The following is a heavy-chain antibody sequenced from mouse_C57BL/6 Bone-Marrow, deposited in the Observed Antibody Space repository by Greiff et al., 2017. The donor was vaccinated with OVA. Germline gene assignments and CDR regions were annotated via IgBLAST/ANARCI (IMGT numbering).Heavy chain of an antibody. V-gene: IGHV1-81*01. CDR1: GYTFTSYG. Sequence: QVQLQQSGAELARPGASVKLSCKASGYTFTSYGISWVKQRTGQGLEWIGEIYPRSGNTYYNEKFKGKATLTADKSSSTAYMELRSLTSDDSAVYFCARSAARCAYWGQGTLVTVSA. CDR2: IYPRSGNT. J-gene: IGHJ3*01. CDR3: ARSAARCAY.